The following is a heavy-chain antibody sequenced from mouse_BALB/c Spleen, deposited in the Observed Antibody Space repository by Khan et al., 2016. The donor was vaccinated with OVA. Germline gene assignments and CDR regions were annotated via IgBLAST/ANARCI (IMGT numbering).Heavy chain of an antibody. CDR3: AREWAAWFPY. J-gene: IGHJ3*01. CDR2: IYPGSDNT. V-gene: IGHV1-77*01. CDR1: GYTFTDYY. Sequence: QVQLQQSGAELARPGASVTLSCKASGYTFTDYYINWMRQRTGQGLEWIGEIYPGSDNTYYNERFKGKATLTADKSSSTAYMQLSRLTSEDSAVYFCAREWAAWFPYWGPGTLVTVSA.